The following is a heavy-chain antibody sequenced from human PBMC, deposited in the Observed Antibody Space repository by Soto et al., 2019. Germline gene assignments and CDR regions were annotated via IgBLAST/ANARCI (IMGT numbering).Heavy chain of an antibody. J-gene: IGHJ5*01. CDR3: SRSGLEWFGEFPEPNNLFDS. CDR2: IYHTGTT. D-gene: IGHD3-10*01. CDR1: GGSINSGDYS. Sequence: PSETLSLTCTVSGGSINSGDYSWTWIRQPPGKGLDWIGYIYHTGTTYYNMSLKSRVTISVDRSKNQFSLKLSSVTAADTAVYYCSRSGLEWFGEFPEPNNLFDSSAQGSLVIGSS. V-gene: IGHV4-30-2*01.